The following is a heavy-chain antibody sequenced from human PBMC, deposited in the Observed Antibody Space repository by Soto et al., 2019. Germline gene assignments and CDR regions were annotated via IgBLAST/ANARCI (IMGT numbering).Heavy chain of an antibody. V-gene: IGHV3-15*07. Sequence: GGSLRLSCAASGFTFSNAWMNWVRQAPGKGLEWVGRIKSKTDGGTTDYAAPVKGRFTISRDDSKNTLYLQMNSLKTEYTAVYYCTTGSAYSSSSVDYWGQGTLVTVSS. CDR1: GFTFSNAW. D-gene: IGHD6-6*01. CDR2: IKSKTDGGTT. J-gene: IGHJ4*02. CDR3: TTGSAYSSSSVDY.